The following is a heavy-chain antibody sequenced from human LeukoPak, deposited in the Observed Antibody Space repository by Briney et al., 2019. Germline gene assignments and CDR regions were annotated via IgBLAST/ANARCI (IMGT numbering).Heavy chain of an antibody. Sequence: SETLSLTCAVSGYSISSSSYYWGWIRQPPGKGLEWIGSIYYSGSTYYNPSLKSRVTISVDTSKNQFSLKLSSVTAADTAVYYCADYGDYGSFDYWGQGTLVTVSS. CDR3: ADYGDYGSFDY. J-gene: IGHJ4*02. CDR1: GYSISSSSYY. V-gene: IGHV4-39*01. D-gene: IGHD4-17*01. CDR2: IYYSGST.